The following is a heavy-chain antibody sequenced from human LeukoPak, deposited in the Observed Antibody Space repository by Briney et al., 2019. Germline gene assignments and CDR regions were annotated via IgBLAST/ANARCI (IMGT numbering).Heavy chain of an antibody. CDR2: INSDGSAT. Sequence: GGSLRLSCAASGFTFSNYWMHWVRQAPGKGLVWVSRINSDGSATNYADSVKGRFTISRDNAKNTLYLQMSSLRAEDTAVYYCTRDLGGTSWGEWNYWGQGTLVTVSS. D-gene: IGHD3-16*01. J-gene: IGHJ4*02. CDR3: TRDLGGTSWGEWNY. V-gene: IGHV3-74*01. CDR1: GFTFSNYW.